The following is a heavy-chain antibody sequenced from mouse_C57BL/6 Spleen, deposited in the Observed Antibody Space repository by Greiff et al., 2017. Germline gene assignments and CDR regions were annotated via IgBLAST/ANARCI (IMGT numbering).Heavy chain of an antibody. CDR3: ARWDYSNYDPDY. Sequence: QVQLQQPGAELVRPGTSVKLSCKASGYTFTSYWMHWVKQRPGQGLEWIGVIDPSDSYTNYNQKFKGKATLTVDTSSSTAYMQLSSLTSEDAAVYYCARWDYSNYDPDYWGQGTTLTVSS. J-gene: IGHJ2*01. V-gene: IGHV1-59*01. CDR1: GYTFTSYW. D-gene: IGHD2-5*01. CDR2: IDPSDSYT.